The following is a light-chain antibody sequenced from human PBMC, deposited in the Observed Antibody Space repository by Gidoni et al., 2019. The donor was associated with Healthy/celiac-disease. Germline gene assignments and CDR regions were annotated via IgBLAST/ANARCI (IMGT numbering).Light chain of an antibody. CDR2: GKN. V-gene: IGLV3-19*01. CDR1: SLRSYY. CDR3: NARDSSGNHVV. Sequence: SSELTQDPAVSVALGQTVRITCQGDSLRSYYASWYQQKPGQAPVLVIYGKNNRTAGIPDRLSGSSSGNTASLNITGAQAEDEADYYCNARDSSGNHVVFGGGTKLTVL. J-gene: IGLJ2*01.